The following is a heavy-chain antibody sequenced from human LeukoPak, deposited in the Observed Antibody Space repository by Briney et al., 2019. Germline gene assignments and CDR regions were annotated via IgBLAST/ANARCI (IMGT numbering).Heavy chain of an antibody. D-gene: IGHD3-10*01. CDR3: ARTVRGVNWFDP. CDR1: GYSISSGYY. CDR2: IYTSGST. V-gene: IGHV4-61*02. Sequence: SETLSLTCTVSGYSISSGYYWSWIRQPAGKGLEWIGRIYTSGSTNYNPSLKSRVTISVDTSKNQFSLKLSSVTAADTAVYYCARTVRGVNWFDPWGQGTLVTVSS. J-gene: IGHJ5*02.